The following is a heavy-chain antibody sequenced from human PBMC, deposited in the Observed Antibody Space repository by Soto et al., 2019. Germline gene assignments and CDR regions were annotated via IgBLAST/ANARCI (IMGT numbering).Heavy chain of an antibody. CDR2: ISNNGDTA. J-gene: IGHJ4*02. Sequence: EVQLLESGGGLVQPGGSLTLSCATSGFTFSSYAMVWVRQAAEKGLEWVASISNNGDTAYYADSVKGRFTISRGNSENSLYLQMNALRADDPALYFCAKSRVFIGAIVTLLDSWGQGTQVTVSS. D-gene: IGHD3-16*02. V-gene: IGHV3-23*01. CDR3: AKSRVFIGAIVTLLDS. CDR1: GFTFSSYA.